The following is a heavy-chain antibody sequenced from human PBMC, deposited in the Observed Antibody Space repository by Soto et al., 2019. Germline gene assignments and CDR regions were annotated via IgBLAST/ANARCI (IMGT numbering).Heavy chain of an antibody. V-gene: IGHV3-23*01. CDR3: AKTESFNGYYNAFDY. CDR2: ISGGGGST. CDR1: GFSFAGYA. Sequence: EVQLSQSGGGLVQPGGSLRLSRAASGFSFAGYAVTWVRQAPGQGLEWVSAISGGGGSTYYVDSVKGRFTISRDNSKHTVHLQMSRLRAEDTAVYYCAKTESFNGYYNAFDYWGRGTQVTVSS. J-gene: IGHJ4*02. D-gene: IGHD3-9*01.